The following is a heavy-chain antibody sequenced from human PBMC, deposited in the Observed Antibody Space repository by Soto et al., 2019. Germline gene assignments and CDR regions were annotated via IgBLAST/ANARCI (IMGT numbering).Heavy chain of an antibody. J-gene: IGHJ4*02. D-gene: IGHD6-13*01. Sequence: SQTLSLTCAISVVSVSSNTAACNWIRQSPSRGLEWLGRTYYRSNWRHNYAVSVKSPITVNPDTSQNHLTLKLNSVTPDDTYVYECARGVAGNGFDHWGQGTLVTVSS. CDR2: TYYRSNWRH. CDR1: VVSVSSNTAA. V-gene: IGHV6-1*01. CDR3: ARGVAGNGFDH.